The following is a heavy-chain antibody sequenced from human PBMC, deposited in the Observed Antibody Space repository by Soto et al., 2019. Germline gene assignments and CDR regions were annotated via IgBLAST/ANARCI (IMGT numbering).Heavy chain of an antibody. CDR3: ARDLSRWQLATNWFDP. D-gene: IGHD6-6*01. V-gene: IGHV1-18*04. Sequence: ASVQVSCKASGYTFTSYGISWVRQAPGQGLEWMGWISAYNGNTNYAQKPQRRVTMTTDISTSTAYMELSSLRSEDTAVYYCARDLSRWQLATNWFDPWGEGTLV. J-gene: IGHJ5*02. CDR2: ISAYNGNT. CDR1: GYTFTSYG.